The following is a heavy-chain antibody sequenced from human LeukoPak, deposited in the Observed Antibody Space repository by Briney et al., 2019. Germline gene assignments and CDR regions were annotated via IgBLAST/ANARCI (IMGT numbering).Heavy chain of an antibody. Sequence: GESLKISCKASGYSLTSYWIGGVRQLPGKGLEWMGIIDPSDSETRYTPSFQGQVTISVDKSLTTADLQWNSLKASDTAMYYCARQTAMGRSGDYWGQGTLVTVSS. V-gene: IGHV5-51*01. CDR3: ARQTAMGRSGDY. CDR1: GYSLTSYW. CDR2: IDPSDSET. D-gene: IGHD5-18*01. J-gene: IGHJ4*02.